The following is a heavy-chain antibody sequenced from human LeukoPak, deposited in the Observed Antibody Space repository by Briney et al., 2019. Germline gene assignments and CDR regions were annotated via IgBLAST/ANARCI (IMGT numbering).Heavy chain of an antibody. Sequence: GGSLRLSCAASGLTFSSYWLHWVRHAPGKGLVWVGRIKSKTDGGTTDYAAPVKGRFTISRDDSKNTLYLQMNSLKTEDTAVYYCTTDPPLQLWLHPSHWGQGTLVTVSS. CDR3: TTDPPLQLWLHPSH. CDR2: IKSKTDGGTT. D-gene: IGHD5-18*01. J-gene: IGHJ1*01. CDR1: GLTFSSYW. V-gene: IGHV3-15*01.